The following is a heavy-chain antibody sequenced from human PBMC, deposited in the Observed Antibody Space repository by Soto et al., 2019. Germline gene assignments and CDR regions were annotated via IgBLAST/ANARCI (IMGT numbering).Heavy chain of an antibody. V-gene: IGHV3-7*01. Sequence: GGSLRLSCAASGFTFSSYWMSWVRQAPGKGLEWVANIKQDGSEKYYVDSVKGRFTISRDNAKNSLYLQMNSLRAEDTAVYYCAEGFGEPSYYSDYWGQGTLVTVSS. CDR2: IKQDGSEK. CDR3: AEGFGEPSYYSDY. CDR1: GFTFSSYW. D-gene: IGHD3-10*01. J-gene: IGHJ4*02.